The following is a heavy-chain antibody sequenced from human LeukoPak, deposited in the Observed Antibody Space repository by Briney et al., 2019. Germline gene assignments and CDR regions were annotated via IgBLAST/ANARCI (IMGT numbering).Heavy chain of an antibody. Sequence: SETLSLTCTVSGGSISSSSYYWGWIRQPPGKGLEWIGSIYYSGSTYYNPSLKSRVTISVDTSKNQFSLKLSSVTAADTAVYYCARAQYSSSCFDPWGQGTLVTVSS. CDR1: GGSISSSSYY. V-gene: IGHV4-39*07. D-gene: IGHD6-13*01. J-gene: IGHJ5*02. CDR3: ARAQYSSSCFDP. CDR2: IYYSGST.